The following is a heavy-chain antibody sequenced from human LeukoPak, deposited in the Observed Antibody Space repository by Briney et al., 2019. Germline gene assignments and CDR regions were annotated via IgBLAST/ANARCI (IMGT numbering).Heavy chain of an antibody. J-gene: IGHJ6*03. CDR3: AKGGGSSFRGDYSYYYLDV. Sequence: SETLSLTCSVSGAAITDYYWSWIRQAPGKGLEFIRYIYNSEVTNYNPSLTSRVTMSVDTSKNQFSLKLKSMTAADTAVYYCAKGGGSSFRGDYSYYYLDVWGKGTTVTVSS. D-gene: IGHD2-15*01. CDR1: GAAITDYY. CDR2: IYNSEVT. V-gene: IGHV4-59*01.